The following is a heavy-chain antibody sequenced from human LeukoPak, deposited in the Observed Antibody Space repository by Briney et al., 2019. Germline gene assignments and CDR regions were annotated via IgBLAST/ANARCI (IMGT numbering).Heavy chain of an antibody. CDR1: GVSVSDGRYY. D-gene: IGHD2-2*01. V-gene: IGHV4-31*03. J-gene: IGHJ3*02. Sequence: SETLSLTCNVSGVSVSDGRYYWTWIRQHPGKGLEWIGYKYYSGSAKYNPSLKSRLTISIDTSKNQFSLQLSSVTAADTATYYCATPYRSGISCLDVFNMWGQGTRVTVSS. CDR3: ATPYRSGISCLDVFNM. CDR2: KYYSGSA.